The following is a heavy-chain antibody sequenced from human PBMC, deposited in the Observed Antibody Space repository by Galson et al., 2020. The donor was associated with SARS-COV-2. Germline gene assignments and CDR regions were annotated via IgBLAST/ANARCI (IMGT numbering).Heavy chain of an antibody. CDR2: IDWDDDK. CDR3: ARQSIAAAAGAAFDI. J-gene: IGHJ3*02. CDR1: GFSLSTSGMC. D-gene: IGHD6-13*01. V-gene: IGHV2-70*11. Sequence: SGPTLVKPTQTLTLTCTFSGFSLSTSGMCVSWIRQPPGKALEWLARIDWDDDKYYSTSLKTRLTISKDTSKNQVVLTMTNMDPVDTATYYCARQSIAAAAGAAFDIWGQGTMVTVSS.